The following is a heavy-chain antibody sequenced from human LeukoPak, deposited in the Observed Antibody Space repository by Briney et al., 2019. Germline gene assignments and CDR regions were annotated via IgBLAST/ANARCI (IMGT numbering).Heavy chain of an antibody. J-gene: IGHJ4*02. CDR2: ISWNSGSI. D-gene: IGHD1-26*01. V-gene: IGHV3-9*01. Sequence: PGGSLRLSCAASGFTFYDYAMHWVRQAPGKGLEWVSGISWNSGSIGYADSVKGRFTISRDNAKNSLYLQMNSLRAEDTALYYCAKEGNPIVGATPLDYWGQGTLVTVSS. CDR1: GFTFYDYA. CDR3: AKEGNPIVGATPLDY.